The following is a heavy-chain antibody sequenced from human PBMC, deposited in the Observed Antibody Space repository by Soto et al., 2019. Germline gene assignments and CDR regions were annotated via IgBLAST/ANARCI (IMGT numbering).Heavy chain of an antibody. J-gene: IGHJ4*02. CDR2: VGTVGDI. V-gene: IGHV3-23*01. CDR3: AGKYFYGGDCRGAFYY. Sequence: EVQLLESGGGLVQPGGSLRLSCATSGFTFNNYAISWVRQAPGKGLEWVSAVGTVGDIYYRDSVKGRFTISRDTPRNTLIFQIDSPRGQDTGVYYCAGKYFYGGDCRGAFYYWGQGTLVTVPS. CDR1: GFTFNNYA. D-gene: IGHD2-21*02.